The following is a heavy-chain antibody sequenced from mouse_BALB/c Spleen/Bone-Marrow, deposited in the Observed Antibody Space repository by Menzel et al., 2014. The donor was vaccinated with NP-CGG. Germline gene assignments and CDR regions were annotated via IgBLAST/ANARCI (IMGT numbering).Heavy chain of an antibody. Sequence: EVQGVEPGGGLVQPGGSLKLSCAASGFTFSSYSMSWVRQTPEKRLEWVAYISNGGGSTYYPDTVKGRFTISRDNAKNTLYLQMSSLKSEDTAMYYCARQLGLRVDYWGQGSSVTVSS. J-gene: IGHJ4*01. CDR2: ISNGGGST. D-gene: IGHD3-1*01. CDR3: ARQLGLRVDY. V-gene: IGHV5-12-2*01. CDR1: GFTFSSYS.